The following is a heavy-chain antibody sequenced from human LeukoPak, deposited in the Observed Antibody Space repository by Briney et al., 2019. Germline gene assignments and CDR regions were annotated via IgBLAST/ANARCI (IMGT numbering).Heavy chain of an antibody. CDR3: ARGLYYDFWSGYWPRNWFDP. V-gene: IGHV4-34*01. CDR1: GGSFSGYY. D-gene: IGHD3-3*01. J-gene: IGHJ5*02. CDR2: INHSGST. Sequence: SETLSLTCAVYGGSFSGYYWSWIRQPPGKGLEWIGEINHSGSTNYNLSLKSRVTISVDTSKNQFSLKLSSVTAADTAVYYCARGLYYDFWSGYWPRNWFDPWGQGTLVTVSS.